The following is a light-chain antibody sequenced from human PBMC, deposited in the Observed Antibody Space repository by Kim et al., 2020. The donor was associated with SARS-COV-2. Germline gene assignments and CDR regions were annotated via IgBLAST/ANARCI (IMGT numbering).Light chain of an antibody. CDR2: QDS. Sequence: SYELTQPPSVSVSPGQTASITCSGDNSGDKYACWYQQKPGQSPVMVIYQDSKRPSGIPERCSGSDSGNTATLTISGTQAMDEADYYCQAWDSSTVVFGGGTQLTVL. CDR3: QAWDSSTVV. V-gene: IGLV3-1*01. CDR1: NSGDKY. J-gene: IGLJ2*01.